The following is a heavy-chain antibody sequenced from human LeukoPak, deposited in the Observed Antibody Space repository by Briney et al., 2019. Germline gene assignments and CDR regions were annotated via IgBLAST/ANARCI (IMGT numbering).Heavy chain of an antibody. V-gene: IGHV5-51*01. CDR1: GYSFTSYW. D-gene: IGHD6-13*01. CDR2: IYPDDSDT. J-gene: IGHJ6*03. Sequence: GESLKISCKSSGYSFTSYWIAWVRQMPGKGLEWMGIIYPDDSDTRYIPSFQGQVIISADKSSSTAYLQWSSLKASDTAMYYCARSTDSSPYHMDVWGTGTTVTVSS. CDR3: ARSTDSSPYHMDV.